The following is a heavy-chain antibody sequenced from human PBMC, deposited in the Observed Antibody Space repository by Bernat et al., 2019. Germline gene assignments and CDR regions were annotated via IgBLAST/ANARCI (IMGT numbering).Heavy chain of an antibody. CDR1: SGSISSTSYY. V-gene: IGHV4-39*01. Sequence: QLQLQESGPGLVKPAETLSLTCTVSSGSISSTSYYWGWIRQPPGKGLEWIGSIYYSGSTYYNPSLKSRVTISVDTSKNQFSLKLSSVTAADTAVYYCARHRKYTYGYNCFDPWGQGTLVTVSS. J-gene: IGHJ5*02. D-gene: IGHD5-18*01. CDR3: ARHRKYTYGYNCFDP. CDR2: IYYSGST.